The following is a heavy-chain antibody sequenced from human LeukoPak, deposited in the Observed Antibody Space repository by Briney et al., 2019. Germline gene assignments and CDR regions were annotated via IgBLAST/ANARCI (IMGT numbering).Heavy chain of an antibody. Sequence: GGSLRLSCAASGFTLSSYWMSGVRQAPGKGLEWVANIKQDGSEKYYVDSVKGRFTISRDNAKNSLYLQMNSLRAEDTAVYYCARDRGIRFWGQGTLVTVSS. D-gene: IGHD3-3*01. CDR1: GFTLSSYW. V-gene: IGHV3-7*01. CDR3: ARDRGIRF. J-gene: IGHJ4*02. CDR2: IKQDGSEK.